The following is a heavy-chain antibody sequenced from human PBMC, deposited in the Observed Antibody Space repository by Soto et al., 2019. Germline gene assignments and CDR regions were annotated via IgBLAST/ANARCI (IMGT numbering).Heavy chain of an antibody. CDR3: AKGVGARKCYYDMEV. CDR1: GFTFDDYA. Sequence: GGSMRLSCAASGFTFDDYAMHWVRQAPGKGLEWVSGISWNSGSIGYADSVKGRFTISRDNAKNSLYLQMNSLRAEDTALYCCAKGVGARKCYYDMEVLYQGTTVTVSS. V-gene: IGHV3-9*01. CDR2: ISWNSGSI. D-gene: IGHD3-10*01. J-gene: IGHJ6*02.